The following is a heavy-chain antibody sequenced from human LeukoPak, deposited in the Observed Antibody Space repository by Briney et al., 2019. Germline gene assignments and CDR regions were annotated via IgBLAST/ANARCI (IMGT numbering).Heavy chain of an antibody. CDR1: GGTFSSYA. CDR3: ARQRIQLWSVYFDY. V-gene: IGHV1-69*13. Sequence: GASVKVSCKASGGTFSSYAISWVRQAPGQGLEWMRGIIPIFGTANYAQKFQGRVTITADESTSTAYMELSSLRSEDTAVYYCARQRIQLWSVYFDYWGQGTLVTVSS. CDR2: IIPIFGTA. J-gene: IGHJ4*02. D-gene: IGHD5-18*01.